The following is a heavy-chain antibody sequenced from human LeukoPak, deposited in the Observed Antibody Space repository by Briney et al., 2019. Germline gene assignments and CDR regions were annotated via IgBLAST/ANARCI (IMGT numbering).Heavy chain of an antibody. CDR3: ARILTYYYDSSGYREPYYFDY. V-gene: IGHV3-7*01. Sequence: GGSLRLSCAASGFTFSSYWMSWVRQAPGKGLEWVANIKQDGSEKYYVDSVKGRFIISRDNAKNSLYLQMNSLRAEDTAVYYCARILTYYYDSSGYREPYYFDYWGQGTLVTVSS. J-gene: IGHJ4*02. CDR2: IKQDGSEK. CDR1: GFTFSSYW. D-gene: IGHD3-22*01.